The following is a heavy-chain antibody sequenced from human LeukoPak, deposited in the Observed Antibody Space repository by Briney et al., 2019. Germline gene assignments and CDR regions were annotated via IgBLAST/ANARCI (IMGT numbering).Heavy chain of an antibody. D-gene: IGHD1-26*01. CDR3: ARARSDRWAYDAFDI. CDR2: ISYDGSNK. V-gene: IGHV3-30*03. Sequence: GGSLRLSCAASGFTFSSYGMHWVRQAPGKGLEWVAVISYDGSNKYYADSVKGRFTISRDNSKNTLYLQMNSLRAEDTAVYYCARARSDRWAYDAFDIWGQGTVVTVSS. CDR1: GFTFSSYG. J-gene: IGHJ3*02.